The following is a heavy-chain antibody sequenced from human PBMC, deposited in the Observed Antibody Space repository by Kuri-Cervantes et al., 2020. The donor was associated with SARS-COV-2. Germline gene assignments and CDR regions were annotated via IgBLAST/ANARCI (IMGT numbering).Heavy chain of an antibody. CDR1: GYSISSGYY. CDR2: IYHSGST. D-gene: IGHD2-2*01. Sequence: ESLKISCAVAGYSISSGYYWGWLRQPPGKGVEWYESIYHSGSTYYNPSLNSRVTISVDRSKNQFSLKVSSVSAADTAVYYCAWVSRDSRSSYYMDVWGTGTTVTVSS. V-gene: IGHV4-38-2*01. J-gene: IGHJ6*03. CDR3: AWVSRDSRSSYYMDV.